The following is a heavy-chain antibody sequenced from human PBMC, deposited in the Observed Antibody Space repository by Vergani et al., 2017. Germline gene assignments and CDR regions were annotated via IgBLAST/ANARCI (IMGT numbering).Heavy chain of an antibody. D-gene: IGHD3-10*01. J-gene: IGHJ4*02. Sequence: QVQLQESGPGLVKPSQTLSLTCTVSGGSISSGGYYWSWLRQPPGKGLEWIGYIYYSGSTYYNPSLKSRVTISVDTSKNQFSLKLSSVTAADTAVYYCARGTGGITMVRGVYYFDYWGQGTLVTVSS. V-gene: IGHV4-31*03. CDR1: GGSISSGGYY. CDR2: IYYSGST. CDR3: ARGTGGITMVRGVYYFDY.